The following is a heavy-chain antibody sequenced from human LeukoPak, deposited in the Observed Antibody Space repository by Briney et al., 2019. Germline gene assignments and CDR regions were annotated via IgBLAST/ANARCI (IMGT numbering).Heavy chain of an antibody. CDR2: IWYDGSDK. CDR1: GFTFSSFG. V-gene: IGHV3-33*06. CDR3: AKDRGTTGTTGWLFDN. D-gene: IGHD1-1*01. J-gene: IGHJ4*02. Sequence: GGSLRLSCGASGFTFSSFGMHWIRQAPGKGLEWVAIIWYDGSDKYYSDSVKGRFTISRDNSKNTLYLQMNSLRAEDTAVYYCAKDRGTTGTTGWLFDNYGQGNLVIVSS.